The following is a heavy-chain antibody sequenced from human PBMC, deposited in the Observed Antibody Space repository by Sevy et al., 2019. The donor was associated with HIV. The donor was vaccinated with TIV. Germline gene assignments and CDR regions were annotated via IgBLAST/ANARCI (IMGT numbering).Heavy chain of an antibody. CDR2: IYYSGST. CDR1: GGSISSYY. Sequence: SETLSLTCTVSGGSISSYYWSWIRQPPGKGLEWNGYIYYSGSTNYNPSLKSRVTISVDTSKNQFSLKLSSVTAADTAVYYCARDYYASSGPIYNWFDPWGQGTLVTVSS. J-gene: IGHJ5*02. CDR3: ARDYYASSGPIYNWFDP. D-gene: IGHD3-22*01. V-gene: IGHV4-59*01.